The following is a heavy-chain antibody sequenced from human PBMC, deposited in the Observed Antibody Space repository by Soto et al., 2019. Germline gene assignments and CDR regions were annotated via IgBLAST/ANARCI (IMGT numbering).Heavy chain of an antibody. J-gene: IGHJ4*02. D-gene: IGHD6-13*01. Sequence: QVQLVESGGGVVQPGRSLRLSCAASGFTFSNYGMHWVRQAPGKGLEWVAIISYEGGNKFYADCVKGRFIISRDDSNNPLYLQMNSLRAEDSSLYSCAKAAAGTIPTDYWGQGTLVTVSS. V-gene: IGHV3-30*18. CDR3: AKAAAGTIPTDY. CDR1: GFTFSNYG. CDR2: ISYEGGNK.